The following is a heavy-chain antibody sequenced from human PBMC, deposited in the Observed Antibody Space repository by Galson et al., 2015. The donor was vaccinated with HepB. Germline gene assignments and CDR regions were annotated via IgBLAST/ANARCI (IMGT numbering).Heavy chain of an antibody. V-gene: IGHV3-21*01. Sequence: SLRLSCAASGFTFSSYSMNWVRQAPGQGLEWVSCISSSSGHIYYADSVKGRFTISRDNARNSLYLQMNSLRAEDTAVYYCARDSKIGSFHDYWGQGTLVTVSS. J-gene: IGHJ4*02. CDR3: ARDSKIGSFHDY. CDR2: ISSSSGHI. CDR1: GFTFSSYS. D-gene: IGHD2-15*01.